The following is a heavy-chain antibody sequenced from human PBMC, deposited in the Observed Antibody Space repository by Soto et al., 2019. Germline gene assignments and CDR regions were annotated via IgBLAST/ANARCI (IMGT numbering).Heavy chain of an antibody. D-gene: IGHD2-15*01. CDR3: ATGYCSGGSCFYYGMDV. J-gene: IGHJ6*02. V-gene: IGHV1-24*01. CDR1: GYTLTELS. CDR2: FDPEDGET. Sequence: ASVKVSCKVSGYTLTELSMHWVRQAPGKGLEWMGGFDPEDGETIYAQKFQGRVTMTEDTSTDTAYMELSSLRSEDTAVYYCATGYCSGGSCFYYGMDVWGQGTTVTVSS.